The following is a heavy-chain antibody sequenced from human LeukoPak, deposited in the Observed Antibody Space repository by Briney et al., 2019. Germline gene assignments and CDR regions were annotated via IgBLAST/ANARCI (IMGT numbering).Heavy chain of an antibody. CDR3: ARVSSAYYYFDY. V-gene: IGHV5-51*01. Sequence: GESLKISCKGFGYIFTNHWIGWVRQMPGKGLEWMAIIYPGDSDTRYSPSFQGQVTISADKSISTAYLQWSSLTASDTAMYYCARVSSAYYYFDYWGQGTLVTVSS. J-gene: IGHJ4*02. CDR1: GYIFTNHW. CDR2: IYPGDSDT. D-gene: IGHD3-22*01.